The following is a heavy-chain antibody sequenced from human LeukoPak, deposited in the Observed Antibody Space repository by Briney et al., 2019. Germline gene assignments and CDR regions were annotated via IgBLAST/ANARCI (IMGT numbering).Heavy chain of an antibody. CDR2: IYWDDDK. CDR1: GFSLSTSGVG. V-gene: IGHV2-5*02. D-gene: IGHD2-15*01. J-gene: IGHJ6*02. Sequence: GPTLANPTQTLTLTCTFSGFSLSTSGVGVGWIRQPPGKALEWLALIYWDDDKRYSPSLKSRLTITKDTSKNQVVFTMTNMDPVDTATYYCARSLAATPHYYYGMDVWGQGTTVTVSS. CDR3: ARSLAATPHYYYGMDV.